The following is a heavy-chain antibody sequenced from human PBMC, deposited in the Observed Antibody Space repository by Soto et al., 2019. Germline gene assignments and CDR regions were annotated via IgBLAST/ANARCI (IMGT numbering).Heavy chain of an antibody. V-gene: IGHV3-7*03. Sequence: EAQLVESGGGLVQPGGSLRLSCVVSGFSFSTSWMGSVRQAPGNGLEWVATINQDGSETHYVDSVKGRFTISRDSAMNSVSLQMNSLRAEDTAVYYCARDTLWNTAMGVFDHWGQGTLVTVSS. CDR2: INQDGSET. D-gene: IGHD5-18*01. CDR1: GFSFSTSW. CDR3: ARDTLWNTAMGVFDH. J-gene: IGHJ4*02.